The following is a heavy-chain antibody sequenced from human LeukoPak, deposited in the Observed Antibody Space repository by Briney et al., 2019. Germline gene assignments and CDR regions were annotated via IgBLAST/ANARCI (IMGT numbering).Heavy chain of an antibody. Sequence: GSSVKVSCKASGGTFSSYAISWVRQAPGQGLEWMGGVIPIFGTANYAQKFQGRVTITTDESTSTAYMELSSLRSEDTAVYYCARGQGIVVVPAAPTENYYYYMDVWGKGTTVTVSS. CDR1: GGTFSSYA. D-gene: IGHD2-2*01. J-gene: IGHJ6*03. V-gene: IGHV1-69*05. CDR2: VIPIFGTA. CDR3: ARGQGIVVVPAAPTENYYYYMDV.